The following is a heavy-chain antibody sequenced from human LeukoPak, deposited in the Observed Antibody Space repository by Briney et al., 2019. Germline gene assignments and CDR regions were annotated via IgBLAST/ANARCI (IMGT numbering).Heavy chain of an antibody. CDR1: GGSISSSSYY. CDR2: IYYSGST. Sequence: PETLSLTCTVSGGSISSSSYYWGWIRQPPGKGLEWIGSIYYSGSTYYNPSLKSRVTISVDTSKNQFSLKLSSVTAADTAVYYCARRAIVGATRYEGNDYWGQGTLVTVSS. V-gene: IGHV4-39*01. J-gene: IGHJ4*02. CDR3: ARRAIVGATRYEGNDY. D-gene: IGHD1-26*01.